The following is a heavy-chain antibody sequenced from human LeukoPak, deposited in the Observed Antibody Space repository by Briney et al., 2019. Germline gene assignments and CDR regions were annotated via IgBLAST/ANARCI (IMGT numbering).Heavy chain of an antibody. Sequence: PGGSLRLSCAASGFTFSSYAMHWVRQAPGKGLEWVAVISYDGSNKYYADSVKGRFTISRDNSKNTLYLQMNSLRAEDTAVYYCARDPIFGDSSGLILDYWGQGTLVTVSS. D-gene: IGHD3-22*01. V-gene: IGHV3-30-3*01. CDR1: GFTFSSYA. J-gene: IGHJ4*02. CDR3: ARDPIFGDSSGLILDY. CDR2: ISYDGSNK.